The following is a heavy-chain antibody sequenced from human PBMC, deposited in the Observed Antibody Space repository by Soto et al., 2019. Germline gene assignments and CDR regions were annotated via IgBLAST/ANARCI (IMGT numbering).Heavy chain of an antibody. V-gene: IGHV3-30*18. D-gene: IGHD3-9*01. Sequence: QVQLVESGGGVVQPGRSLRLSCAASGLTFSSYGMHWVRQAPGKGLEWVAVISYDESNKDYADSVKGRFTISRDNSKNTLYLQMNSLRAEDTAVYYCAKDLLRYSDWSPIDYWGQGTLVTVSS. J-gene: IGHJ4*02. CDR3: AKDLLRYSDWSPIDY. CDR2: ISYDESNK. CDR1: GLTFSSYG.